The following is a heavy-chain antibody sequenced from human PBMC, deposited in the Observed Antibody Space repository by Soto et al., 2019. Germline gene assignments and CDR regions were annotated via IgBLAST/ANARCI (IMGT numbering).Heavy chain of an antibody. D-gene: IGHD5-18*01. Sequence: SETLSLTCAVYGGSFSGYYWSWIRQPPGKGLEWIGSIYYTDSTYYNPSLKSRVTISVDTSKNQFSLSLRSVTAADTAVYYCARHLNRGYSYVDYWGQGTLVTVSS. J-gene: IGHJ4*02. CDR2: IYYTDST. V-gene: IGHV4-34*01. CDR1: GGSFSGYY. CDR3: ARHLNRGYSYVDY.